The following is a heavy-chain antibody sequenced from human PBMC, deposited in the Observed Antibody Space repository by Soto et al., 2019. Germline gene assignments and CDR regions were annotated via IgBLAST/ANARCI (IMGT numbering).Heavy chain of an antibody. V-gene: IGHV3-9*01. D-gene: IGHD3-10*01. Sequence: EAQLVESGGGLVQPGRSLRLSCVASGFTFDDYAIHWVRQAPGKGLEWVSGISWNGAATGYADSVNVRFTISRDNAKNSLYLQMSSLRTEDTAIYYCANLPLYGSGFDCWGQGTLVTVSS. CDR1: GFTFDDYA. J-gene: IGHJ4*02. CDR3: ANLPLYGSGFDC. CDR2: ISWNGAAT.